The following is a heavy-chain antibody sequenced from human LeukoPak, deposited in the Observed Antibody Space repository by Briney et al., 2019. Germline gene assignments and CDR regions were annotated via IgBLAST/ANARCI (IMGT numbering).Heavy chain of an antibody. J-gene: IGHJ4*02. Sequence: GRSLRLSCAASGFTFSSYVMHWVRQAPGKGLEWVAVIWYDGSNKYYADSVKGRFTISRDNSKNTLYLQMNSLRAEDTAVYYCARGSAAGTYFDYWGQGTLVTVSS. V-gene: IGHV3-33*01. CDR3: ARGSAAGTYFDY. CDR2: IWYDGSNK. D-gene: IGHD6-13*01. CDR1: GFTFSSYV.